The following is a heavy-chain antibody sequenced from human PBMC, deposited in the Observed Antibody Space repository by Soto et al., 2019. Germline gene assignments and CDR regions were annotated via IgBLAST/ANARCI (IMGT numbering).Heavy chain of an antibody. CDR2: IYYSGST. CDR1: GGSISSGGYY. J-gene: IGHJ4*02. V-gene: IGHV4-31*03. Sequence: SETLSLTCTVSGGSISSGGYYWSLIRQHPGKGLEWIGYIYYSGSTYYNPSLKSRVTISVDTSKNQFSLKLSSVTAADTAVYYCARGYVDTAMVAFDYWGQGTLVTVSS. CDR3: ARGYVDTAMVAFDY. D-gene: IGHD5-18*01.